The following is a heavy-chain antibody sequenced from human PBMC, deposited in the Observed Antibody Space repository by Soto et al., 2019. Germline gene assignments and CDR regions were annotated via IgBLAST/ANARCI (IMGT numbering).Heavy chain of an antibody. CDR3: ASVYYDFWSGYSHFDY. V-gene: IGHV4-59*01. Sequence: ASETLSLTCTVSGGSISSYYWSWIRQPPGKGLEWIGYIYYSGSTNYNPSLKSRVTISVDTSKNQFSLKLSSVTAADTAVYYCASVYYDFWSGYSHFDYWGQGTLVTVSS. J-gene: IGHJ4*02. D-gene: IGHD3-3*01. CDR1: GGSISSYY. CDR2: IYYSGST.